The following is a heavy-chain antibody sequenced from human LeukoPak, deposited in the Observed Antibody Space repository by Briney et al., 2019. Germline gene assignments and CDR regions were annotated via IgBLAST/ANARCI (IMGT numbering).Heavy chain of an antibody. D-gene: IGHD1-1*01. CDR2: IYYSGIT. Sequence: SETLSLTCTVSGGSISSSSYYWGWIRQPPVKGLEWIGSIYYSGITNYNPSLKSRVTISVDTSKNQFYLKLNSVTTADTAVYYCARNWWFGPWGQGTLVTVSS. CDR3: ARNWWFGP. V-gene: IGHV4-39*07. J-gene: IGHJ5*02. CDR1: GGSISSSSYY.